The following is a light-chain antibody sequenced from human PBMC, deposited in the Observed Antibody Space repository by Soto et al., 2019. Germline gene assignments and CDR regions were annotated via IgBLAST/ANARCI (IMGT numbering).Light chain of an antibody. CDR3: QQRARPPLT. CDR2: AVS. Sequence: EIVLTQSPATMSLSPGGRATLSCRASQDISSNLAWYQQKPGQAPRLIIYAVSDRATGIPDRFSGSGSGTDFTLTISSLEPEDFAVYYCQQRARPPLTFGGGTKVEIK. V-gene: IGKV3D-11*03. CDR1: QDISSN. J-gene: IGKJ4*01.